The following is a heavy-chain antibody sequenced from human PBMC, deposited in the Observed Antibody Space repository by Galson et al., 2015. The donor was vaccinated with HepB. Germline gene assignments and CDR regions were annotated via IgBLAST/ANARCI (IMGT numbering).Heavy chain of an antibody. CDR2: IYYSGST. Sequence: SETLSLTCTVSGGSISSSSYYWGWIRQPPGKGLEWIGSIYYSGSTYYNPSLKSRVTISVDTSKNQFSLKLSSGTAADTAVYYCAITGGGGGSYVRPRIFDYWGQGTLVTVSS. CDR3: AITGGGGGSYVRPRIFDY. V-gene: IGHV4-39*01. CDR1: GGSISSSSYY. J-gene: IGHJ4*02. D-gene: IGHD1-26*01.